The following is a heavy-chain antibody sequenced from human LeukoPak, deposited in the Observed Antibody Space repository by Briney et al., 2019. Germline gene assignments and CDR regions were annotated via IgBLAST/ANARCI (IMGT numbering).Heavy chain of an antibody. Sequence: GGSLRLSCAASGFTFSTYTIHWVRQAPGKGLEWVSVISYDGVNKYYANSVKGRFTISRDNSKNTLYLQMNRLRAEGTAVYYWARGPYGLGANLDHWGQGTLVT. CDR3: ARGPYGLGANLDH. V-gene: IGHV3-30*04. CDR1: GFTFSTYT. CDR2: ISYDGVNK. D-gene: IGHD3-10*01. J-gene: IGHJ4*02.